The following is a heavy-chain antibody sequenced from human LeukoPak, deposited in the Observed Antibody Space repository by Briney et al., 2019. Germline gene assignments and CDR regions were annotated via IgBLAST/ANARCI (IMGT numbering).Heavy chain of an antibody. Sequence: SETLSLTCTVSGGSISSGSYYWSWIRQPAGQGLEWIGRIYTSGSTNYNPSLKSRFTISVDTSKNQFSLKLSSVPAADTAVYYCARCGYSGYGGFDYWGQGTLVTVSS. V-gene: IGHV4-61*02. D-gene: IGHD5-12*01. J-gene: IGHJ4*02. CDR1: GGSISSGSYY. CDR2: IYTSGST. CDR3: ARCGYSGYGGFDY.